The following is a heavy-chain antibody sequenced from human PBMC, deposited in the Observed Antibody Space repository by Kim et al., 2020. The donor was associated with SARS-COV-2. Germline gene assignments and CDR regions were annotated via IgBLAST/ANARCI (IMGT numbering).Heavy chain of an antibody. CDR3: ARGYYH. CDR1: GGSFSGYS. Sequence: SETLSHTCAVYGGSFSGYSWSWIRQPPGKGLEWIGEINHSGSTNYNPSLKSRVTISVDTSKNQFSLKLSSVTAADTAVYYCARGYYHWGQGTLVTVSS. D-gene: IGHD2-8*01. CDR2: INHSGST. J-gene: IGHJ5*02. V-gene: IGHV4-34*01.